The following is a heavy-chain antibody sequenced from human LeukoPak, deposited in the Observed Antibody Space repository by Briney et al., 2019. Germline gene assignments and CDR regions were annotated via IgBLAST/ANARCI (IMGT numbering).Heavy chain of an antibody. D-gene: IGHD5-18*01. CDR1: GFTFSSYS. Sequence: KSGGSLRLSCAASGFTFSSYSMNWVRQAPGKGLEWVSSISSSSSYIYYADSVKGRFTISRDNAKNSLYLQMNSLRAEDTAVYYCARVRNTAMGVAPLYYFDYWGQGTLVTVSS. J-gene: IGHJ4*02. V-gene: IGHV3-21*01. CDR3: ARVRNTAMGVAPLYYFDY. CDR2: ISSSSSYI.